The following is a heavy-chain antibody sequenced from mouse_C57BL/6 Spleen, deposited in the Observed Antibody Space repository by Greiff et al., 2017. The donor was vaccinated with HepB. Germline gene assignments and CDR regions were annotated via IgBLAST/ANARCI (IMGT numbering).Heavy chain of an antibody. D-gene: IGHD1-1*01. CDR2: ISYDGSN. CDR1: GYSITSGYY. V-gene: IGHV3-6*01. CDR3: ARAYYYGSSYGFAY. Sequence: VHLVESGPGLVKPSQSLSLTCSVTGYSITSGYYWNWIRQFPGNKLEWMGYISYDGSNNYNPSLKNRISITRDTSKNQFFLKLNSVTTEDTATYYCARAYYYGSSYGFAYWGQGTLVTVSA. J-gene: IGHJ3*01.